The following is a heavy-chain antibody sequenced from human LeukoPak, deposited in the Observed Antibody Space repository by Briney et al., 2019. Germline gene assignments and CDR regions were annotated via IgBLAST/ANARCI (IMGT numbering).Heavy chain of an antibody. CDR1: GFTVSSHY. Sequence: GGSLRLSCAASGFTVSSHYMSWVRQAPGKGLEWVSAISGSGGSTYYADSVKGRFTISRDNSKNTLYLQMNSLRAEDTAVYYCAKDATYSGSPGGFDYWGRGTLVTVSS. CDR3: AKDATYSGSPGGFDY. J-gene: IGHJ4*02. D-gene: IGHD1-26*01. V-gene: IGHV3-23*01. CDR2: ISGSGGST.